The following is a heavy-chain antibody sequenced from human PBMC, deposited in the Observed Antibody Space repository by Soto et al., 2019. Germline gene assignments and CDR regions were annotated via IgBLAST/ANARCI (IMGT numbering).Heavy chain of an antibody. CDR2: ISYDGSLQ. D-gene: IGHD5-18*01. CDR1: GFAFSSYG. J-gene: IGHJ4*02. V-gene: IGHV3-30*03. Sequence: QAQLVESGGGVVQPGRSLRLSCAASGFAFSSYGMHWVRQAPGTGLEWVAVISYDGSLQYYADSVKGRPTISRDNSKNMVLLQMSSLRAEDTAVYYCVSDRGYGHASVPYSWGQGTLVSVSS. CDR3: VSDRGYGHASVPYS.